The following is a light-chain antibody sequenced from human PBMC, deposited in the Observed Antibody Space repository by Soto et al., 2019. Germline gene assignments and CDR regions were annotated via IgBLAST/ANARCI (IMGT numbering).Light chain of an antibody. CDR1: QSVTSNY. V-gene: IGKV3-20*01. CDR2: GSS. CDR3: QQYGSSPGT. J-gene: IGKJ1*01. Sequence: EIVLTQSPGTLSLSPGDRATLSCGASQSVTSNYLAWYQQKPGQAPRLLIFGSSTRATGIPDRFSGSGSGTDFTLTISRLEPEDFAVFYCQQYGSSPGTFGQGTKVDIK.